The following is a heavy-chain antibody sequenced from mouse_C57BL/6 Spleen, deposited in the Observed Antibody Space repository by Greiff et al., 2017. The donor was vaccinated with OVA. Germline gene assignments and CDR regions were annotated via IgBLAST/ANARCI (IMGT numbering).Heavy chain of an antibody. CDR3: ARGGSSYLYAMDY. CDR1: GYTFTSYW. CDR2: IDPSDSYT. V-gene: IGHV1-50*01. Sequence: QVQLQQPGAELVKPGASVKLSCKASGYTFTSYWMQWVKQRPGQGLEWIGEIDPSDSYTNYNQKFKGKATLTVDTSSSTAYMQLSSLTSEDSAVYYCARGGSSYLYAMDYWGQGTSVTVSS. J-gene: IGHJ4*01. D-gene: IGHD1-1*01.